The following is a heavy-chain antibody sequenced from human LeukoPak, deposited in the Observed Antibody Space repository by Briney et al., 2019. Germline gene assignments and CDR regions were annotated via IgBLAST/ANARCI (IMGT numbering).Heavy chain of an antibody. D-gene: IGHD2-15*01. Sequence: PETLSLTCAVYGGSFSGYYWSWIRQPPGKGLEWIGEINHSGSTNYNPSLKSRVTISVDTSKSQFSLKLSSVTAADTAVYYCARGRNVVLRIYYYYMDVWGKGTTVTVSS. CDR2: INHSGST. CDR3: ARGRNVVLRIYYYYMDV. V-gene: IGHV4-34*01. CDR1: GGSFSGYY. J-gene: IGHJ6*03.